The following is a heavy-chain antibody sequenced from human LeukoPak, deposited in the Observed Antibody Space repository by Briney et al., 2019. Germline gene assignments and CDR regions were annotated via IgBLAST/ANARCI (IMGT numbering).Heavy chain of an antibody. V-gene: IGHV1-69*01. CDR1: GGTFSSYA. Sequence: SVKVSCKASGGTFSSYAISWVRQAPGQGPEWMGGIIPIFGTANYAQKFQGRVTITADESTSTAYMELSSLRSEDTAVYYCARVLYSSGWYLYYYYGMDVWGQGTTVTVSS. J-gene: IGHJ6*02. CDR3: ARVLYSSGWYLYYYYGMDV. D-gene: IGHD6-19*01. CDR2: IIPIFGTA.